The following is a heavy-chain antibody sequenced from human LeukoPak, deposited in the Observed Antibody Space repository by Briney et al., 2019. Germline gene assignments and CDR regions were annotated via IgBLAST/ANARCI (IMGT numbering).Heavy chain of an antibody. CDR1: GGSISSSSYY. CDR2: IYYTGST. J-gene: IGHJ3*01. Sequence: SETLSLTCTVSGGSISSSSYYWAWIRQPPGKGLEWIGYIYYTGSTNYSPSLKSRVTISVDTSKNQFSLKLRSVTAADTAVYYCARISSSNWYNERGAFDVWGQGTMVTVSS. V-gene: IGHV4-61*05. CDR3: ARISSSNWYNERGAFDV. D-gene: IGHD6-13*01.